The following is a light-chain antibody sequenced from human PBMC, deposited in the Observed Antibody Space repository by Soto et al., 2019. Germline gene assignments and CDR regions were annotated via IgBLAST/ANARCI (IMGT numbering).Light chain of an antibody. Sequence: EIIMTQSPATLSVSPGEGAALSCRASQGIGSTLAWYRHKPGQTPRLLIYGASSRATGIPDRFSGSGSGTDFALKLNRMEPEHFAVYYCQHYVNWPLTFGGGTKVDIK. CDR1: QGIGST. CDR2: GAS. V-gene: IGKV3D-15*01. J-gene: IGKJ4*01. CDR3: QHYVNWPLT.